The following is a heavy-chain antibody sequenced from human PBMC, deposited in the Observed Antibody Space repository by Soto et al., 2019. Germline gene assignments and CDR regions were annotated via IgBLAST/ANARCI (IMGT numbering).Heavy chain of an antibody. J-gene: IGHJ5*02. D-gene: IGHD3-3*01. V-gene: IGHV3-23*01. CDR2: ISGSGGST. CDR3: ARAYGYDFWSVFDP. Sequence: GGSLRLSCAASGLTFSSYAMSWVRQAQGKGLEWVSAISGSGGSTYYADSVKGRFTISRDNSKNTLYLQMNSLRAEDTAVYYCARAYGYDFWSVFDPWGQGTLVTVSS. CDR1: GLTFSSYA.